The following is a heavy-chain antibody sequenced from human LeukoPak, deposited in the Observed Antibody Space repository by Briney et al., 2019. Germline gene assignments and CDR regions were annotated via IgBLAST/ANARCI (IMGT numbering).Heavy chain of an antibody. CDR2: IKQDASEK. CDR3: AELGITMIGGV. D-gene: IGHD3-10*02. J-gene: IGHJ6*04. V-gene: IGHV3-7*01. Sequence: GGSLRLSCAASGFTFSSYWMSWVRQAPGKGLEWVANIKQDASEKYYVDSVKGRFTISRDNAKNSLYLQMNSPRAEDTAVYYCAELGITMIGGVWGKGTTVTISS. CDR1: GFTFSSYW.